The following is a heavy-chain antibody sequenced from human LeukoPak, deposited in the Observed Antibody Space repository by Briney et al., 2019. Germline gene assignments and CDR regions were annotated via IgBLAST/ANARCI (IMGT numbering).Heavy chain of an antibody. CDR1: GFTLSTYG. CDR2: ISFDGRNT. D-gene: IGHD6-19*01. J-gene: IGHJ4*02. V-gene: IGHV3-64*02. CDR3: ARDQKGGGWSNFDF. Sequence: GGSLRLSCAASGFTLSTYGFHWGRQLAGTGLEYVSGISFDGRNTHYADSVKGRFTISRDNSKNTLFLQMGSLRGDDMAVYYCARDQKGGGWSNFDFWGQGTLVTVSS.